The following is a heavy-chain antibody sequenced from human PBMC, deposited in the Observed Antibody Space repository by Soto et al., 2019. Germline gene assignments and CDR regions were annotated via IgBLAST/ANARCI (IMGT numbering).Heavy chain of an antibody. CDR2: IIPIFGTA. CDR1: GGTFSSYA. D-gene: IGHD3-22*01. J-gene: IGHJ3*02. V-gene: IGHV1-69*13. Sequence: SVKVSCKASGGTFSSYAISWVRQAPGQGLEWMGGIIPIFGTANYAQKFQGRVTITADESTSTAYMELSSLRSEDTAVDYCARDHGRNYYDSSGLSPFDIWGQGTMVTVSS. CDR3: ARDHGRNYYDSSGLSPFDI.